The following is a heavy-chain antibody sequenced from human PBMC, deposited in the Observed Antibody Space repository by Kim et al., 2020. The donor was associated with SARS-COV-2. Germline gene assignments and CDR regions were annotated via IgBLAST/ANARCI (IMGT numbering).Heavy chain of an antibody. V-gene: IGHV1-8*01. CDR3: ARGYSSSSQLYFFYMDV. CDR1: GYRFNSFD. CDR2: MNPKSGNT. Sequence: ASVNVSCKASGYRFNSFDINWVRQATGQGLEWMGWMNPKSGNTGYEQRFKDRVTLTKSTSESTAYMELSSLTFEDTAVYYCARGYSSSSQLYFFYMDVWG. D-gene: IGHD6-6*01. J-gene: IGHJ6*03.